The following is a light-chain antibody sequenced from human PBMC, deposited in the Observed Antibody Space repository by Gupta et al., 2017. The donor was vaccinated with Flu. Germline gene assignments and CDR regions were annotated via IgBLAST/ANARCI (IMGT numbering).Light chain of an antibody. J-gene: IGLJ3*02. CDR1: SSNVGGYNF. Sequence: QSPLTQPRSVSGSAAPSVTISCPGTSSNVGGYNFVSWYQQHPGKAHKLIISDVTKRPAGVPDRFSGSKSGNTASLTISGHQAEDEADYFGCSYAGSDIWVFGGGTKLTVL. CDR3: CSYAGSDIWV. CDR2: DVT. V-gene: IGLV2-11*01.